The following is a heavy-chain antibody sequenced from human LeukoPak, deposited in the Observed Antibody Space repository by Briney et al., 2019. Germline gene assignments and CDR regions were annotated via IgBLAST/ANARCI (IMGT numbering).Heavy chain of an antibody. V-gene: IGHV3-53*04. CDR2: IYSGGST. CDR1: GFTVSSNY. Sequence: PGGSLRLSCAASGFTVSSNYMSWVRQAPGKGLEWVSVIYSGGSTYYADSVKGRFTISRHNSKNTLYLQMNSLRAEDTAVYYCARDLTARGSYYFDYWGQGTLVTVSS. D-gene: IGHD5-18*01. J-gene: IGHJ4*02. CDR3: ARDLTARGSYYFDY.